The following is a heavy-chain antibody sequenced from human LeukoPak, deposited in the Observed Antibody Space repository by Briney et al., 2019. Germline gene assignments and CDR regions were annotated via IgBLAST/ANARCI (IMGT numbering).Heavy chain of an antibody. Sequence: GASVKVSCKASGYTFAGYYMHWVRQAPGQGLEWMGWINPNSGDTNYAQKFQGRVTMTRDTSISTAYMELSSLRSDDTAVYYCARRSSSSRSWFDPWGQGTLVTVSS. CDR3: ARRSSSSRSWFDP. CDR2: INPNSGDT. CDR1: GYTFAGYY. V-gene: IGHV1-2*02. D-gene: IGHD6-6*01. J-gene: IGHJ5*02.